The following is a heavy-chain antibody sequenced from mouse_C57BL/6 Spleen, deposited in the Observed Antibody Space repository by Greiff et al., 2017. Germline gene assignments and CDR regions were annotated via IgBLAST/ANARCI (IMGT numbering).Heavy chain of an antibody. V-gene: IGHV1-82*01. CDR1: GYAFSSSW. D-gene: IGHD1-1*02. Sequence: VKLQESGPELVKPGASVKISCKASGYAFSSSWMNWVKQRPGKGLEWIGRIYPGDGDTNYNGKFKGKATLTADKSSSTAYMQLSSRTSEDSAVYFCARGPVTTLYYYAMDYWGQGTTLTVSS. CDR3: ARGPVTTLYYYAMDY. CDR2: IYPGDGDT. J-gene: IGHJ2*01.